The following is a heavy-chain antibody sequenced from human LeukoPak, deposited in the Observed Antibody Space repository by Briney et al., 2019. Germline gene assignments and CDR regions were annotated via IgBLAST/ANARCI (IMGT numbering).Heavy chain of an antibody. V-gene: IGHV4-38-2*01. J-gene: IGHJ5*02. D-gene: IGHD3-22*01. CDR1: GYSMSTGYF. CDR3: ARSGSDYYDSSGYYNWFDP. Sequence: SETLSLTCAVSGYSMSTGYFWGWIRQPPGKGLEWIGSIYHSGTTYYNPSLKSRVTISVDTSKNQFSLKLTSVTAADTAVYYCARSGSDYYDSSGYYNWFDPWGQGTLVTVSS. CDR2: IYHSGTT.